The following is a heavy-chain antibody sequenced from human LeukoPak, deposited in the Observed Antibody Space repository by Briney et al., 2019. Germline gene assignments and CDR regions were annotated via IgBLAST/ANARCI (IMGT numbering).Heavy chain of an antibody. CDR2: INWNGGST. Sequence: PGGSLRLSCAASGFTFDDYGMSWVRHAPGKGLEWVSGINWNGGSTGYADSVKGRFTIPRDNAKNPLYLQMNSLRAEDTALYYCARFGSYWFDPWGQGTLVTVSS. V-gene: IGHV3-20*04. D-gene: IGHD1-26*01. J-gene: IGHJ5*02. CDR3: ARFGSYWFDP. CDR1: GFTFDDYG.